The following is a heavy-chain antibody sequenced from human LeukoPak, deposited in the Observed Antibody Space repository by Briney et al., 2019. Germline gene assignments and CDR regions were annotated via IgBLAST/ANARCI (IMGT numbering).Heavy chain of an antibody. Sequence: PGGSLRLSCAASGFAFSFYAMSWLRQPPGKGLEWASTINANSGTISYAASVRGRFTISRDNSKNTLYLEVNTLRAEDTAVYYCAKPISGGLAVTADWFDPWGQGTLVVVSS. D-gene: IGHD6-19*01. CDR1: GFAFSFYA. CDR3: AKPISGGLAVTADWFDP. CDR2: INANSGTI. J-gene: IGHJ5*01. V-gene: IGHV3-23*01.